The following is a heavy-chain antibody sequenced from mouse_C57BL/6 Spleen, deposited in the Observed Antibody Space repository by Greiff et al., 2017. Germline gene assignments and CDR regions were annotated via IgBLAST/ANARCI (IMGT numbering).Heavy chain of an antibody. CDR1: GYTFTSYW. D-gene: IGHD2-4*01. CDR2: IYPSDSET. J-gene: IGHJ3*01. CDR3: ARGQGLREDFAD. V-gene: IGHV1-61*01. Sequence: VQLQQPGAELVRPGASVKLSCKASGYTFTSYWMDWVKQRPGQGLEWIGNIYPSDSETHYNQKFKDKATVTVDKSSRTAYMQLSSLTSEDSAVYYCARGQGLREDFADWGQGTLVTVSA.